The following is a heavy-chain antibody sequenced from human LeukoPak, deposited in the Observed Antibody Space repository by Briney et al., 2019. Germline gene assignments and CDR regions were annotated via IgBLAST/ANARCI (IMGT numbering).Heavy chain of an antibody. CDR3: AREDGGNTSDDY. D-gene: IGHD4-23*01. CDR1: GGSISSGGYY. V-gene: IGHV4-30-2*01. J-gene: IGHJ4*02. CDR2: IYHSGST. Sequence: SETLSLTCTVSGGSISSGGYYWSWIRQPPGKGLEWIGYIYHSGSTYYNPSLKSRVTISVDRSKNQLSLKLSSVTAADTAVYYCAREDGGNTSDDYWGQGTLVTVSS.